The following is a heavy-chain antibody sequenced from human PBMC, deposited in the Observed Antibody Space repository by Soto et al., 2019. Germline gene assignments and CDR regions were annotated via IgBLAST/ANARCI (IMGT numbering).Heavy chain of an antibody. CDR1: GGSFSGYY. J-gene: IGHJ3*02. CDR2: INHSGST. Sequence: SETLSLTCAVYGGSFSGYYWSWIRQPPGKGLEWIGEINHSGSTNYNPSLKSRVTISVDTSKNQFSLKLSSVTAADTVLFYCALPRGPYYDFWRVYAFDIWGQGTMVTVSS. V-gene: IGHV4-34*01. CDR3: ALPRGPYYDFWRVYAFDI. D-gene: IGHD3-3*01.